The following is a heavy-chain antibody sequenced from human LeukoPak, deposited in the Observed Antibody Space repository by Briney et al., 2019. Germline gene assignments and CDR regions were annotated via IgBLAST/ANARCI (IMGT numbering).Heavy chain of an antibody. Sequence: GGSLRLSCAASGFTFDDYGMSWVRQAPGKGLEWVSGINWNGGSTGYADSVKGRFTISRDNAKNSLYLQMNSLRAEDTAVYYCARDSSSWYDFYMDVWGKGTTVTVSS. CDR3: ARDSSSWYDFYMDV. CDR2: INWNGGST. J-gene: IGHJ6*03. D-gene: IGHD6-13*01. CDR1: GFTFDDYG. V-gene: IGHV3-20*04.